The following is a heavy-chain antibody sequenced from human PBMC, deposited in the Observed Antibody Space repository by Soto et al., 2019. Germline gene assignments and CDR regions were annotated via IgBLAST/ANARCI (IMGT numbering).Heavy chain of an antibody. CDR2: ISAHNGNT. CDR1: GYTFASYG. Sequence: QVHLVQSGAEVKKPGASVKVSCKASGYTFASYGITWVRQAPGQGLEWMGWISAHNGNTDYAQKLQGRVIVTRDTSTSTAYMELRSLRSDDTAVYYCARGRYGDYWGQGALVTVSS. V-gene: IGHV1-18*01. D-gene: IGHD1-1*01. J-gene: IGHJ4*02. CDR3: ARGRYGDY.